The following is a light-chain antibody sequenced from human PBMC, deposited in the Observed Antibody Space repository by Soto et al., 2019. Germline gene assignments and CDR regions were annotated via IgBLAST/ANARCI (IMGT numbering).Light chain of an antibody. CDR2: DTS. CDR3: QQRTNWPRSFT. CDR1: QSVSSY. V-gene: IGKV3-11*01. J-gene: IGKJ3*01. Sequence: EIVLTQSPATLSLSPGERATLSCRASQSVSSYLAWYQQKPGQAPRLLIYDTSKRATGIPARFSGSGSGTDFTPTISSLEPEDFAVYYCQQRTNWPRSFTFGPGTKVDIK.